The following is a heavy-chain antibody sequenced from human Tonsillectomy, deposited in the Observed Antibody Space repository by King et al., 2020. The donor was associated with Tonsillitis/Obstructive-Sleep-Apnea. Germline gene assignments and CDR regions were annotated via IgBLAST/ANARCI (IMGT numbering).Heavy chain of an antibody. CDR1: GFTFSSYE. Sequence: LVQSGGGLVQPGGSLRLSCAASGFTFSSYEMNWVRQAPGKGLEWVSYISSSGSTIYYADSVKGRFTISRDNAKNSLYLQMNSLRAEDTAVYYCAREGWNGCDYWGQGTLVTVSS. V-gene: IGHV3-48*03. CDR3: AREGWNGCDY. CDR2: ISSSGSTI. J-gene: IGHJ4*02. D-gene: IGHD3-3*01.